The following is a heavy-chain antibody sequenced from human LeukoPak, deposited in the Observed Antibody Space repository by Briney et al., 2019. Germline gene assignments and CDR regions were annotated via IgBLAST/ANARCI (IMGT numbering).Heavy chain of an antibody. CDR2: IYTSGST. CDR1: GGSISSYY. Sequence: PSETLSLTCSVSGGSISSYYWSWIRQPAGKGLEWIGRIYTSGSTNYNPSLKSRVTMSVDTSKNPFSLKLSSVTAADTAVYYCAREPLPYCSGGSCYESAIDYWGQGTLVTVSS. V-gene: IGHV4-4*07. J-gene: IGHJ4*02. CDR3: AREPLPYCSGGSCYESAIDY. D-gene: IGHD2-15*01.